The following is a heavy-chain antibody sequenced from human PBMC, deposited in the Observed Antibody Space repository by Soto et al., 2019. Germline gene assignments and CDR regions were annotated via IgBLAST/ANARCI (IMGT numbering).Heavy chain of an antibody. CDR1: GFTFSSYA. V-gene: IGHV3-23*01. CDR3: AVFDEYSYGLLRLSLHYYYGMDV. CDR2: ISGSGGST. Sequence: GGSLRLSCAASGFTFSSYAMSWVRQAPGKGLEWVSAISGSGGSTYYADSVKGRFTISRDNSKNTLYLQMNSLRAEDTAVYYCAVFDEYSYGLLRLSLHYYYGMDVWGQGTTVTVSS. D-gene: IGHD5-18*01. J-gene: IGHJ6*02.